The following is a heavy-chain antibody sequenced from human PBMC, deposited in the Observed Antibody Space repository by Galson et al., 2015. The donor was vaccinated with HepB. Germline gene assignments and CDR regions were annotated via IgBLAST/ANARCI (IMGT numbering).Heavy chain of an antibody. CDR3: ARPINWGSADDAFDI. D-gene: IGHD7-27*01. CDR2: IYPGDSDT. CDR1: RYSFTSYW. Sequence: QSGAEVKKPGESLKISCKGSRYSFTSYWIGWVRQMPGKGLEWMGIIYPGDSDTRYSPSFQGQVTISADKSISTAYLQWSSLKASDTAMYYCARPINWGSADDAFDIWGQGTMVTVSS. V-gene: IGHV5-51*01. J-gene: IGHJ3*02.